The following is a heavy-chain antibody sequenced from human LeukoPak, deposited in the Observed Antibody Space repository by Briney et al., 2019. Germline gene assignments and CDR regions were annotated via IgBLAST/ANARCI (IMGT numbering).Heavy chain of an antibody. D-gene: IGHD2-15*01. V-gene: IGHV3-15*01. J-gene: IGHJ4*02. CDR1: RFTLHHAW. Sequence: PGGPLRHSHEASRFTLHHAWMSQLRQAPWKELHSFCLIYSKFDGGLTQYAAPVKGRFNISNDDSKNTLYLQMNSLKAEDTAVYYCTTGYCSGGNFYGLFDYWGQDTRDPVSS. CDR3: TTGYCSGGNFYGLFDY. CDR2: IYSKFDGGLT.